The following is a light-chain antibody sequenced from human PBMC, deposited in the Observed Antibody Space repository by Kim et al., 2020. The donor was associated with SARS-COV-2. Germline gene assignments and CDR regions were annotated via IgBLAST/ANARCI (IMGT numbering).Light chain of an antibody. CDR1: SNDIGTYNY. CDR2: DVS. Sequence: QSALTQPASVSGSPGQSITISCTGTSNDIGTYNYVSWYQQHPGKAPKLILFDVSNRPSGISNRFSGSKSGNTASLSISGLQAEDEADYYCSSYSRGDTLKVFGGGTQLTVL. J-gene: IGLJ2*01. CDR3: SSYSRGDTLKV. V-gene: IGLV2-14*03.